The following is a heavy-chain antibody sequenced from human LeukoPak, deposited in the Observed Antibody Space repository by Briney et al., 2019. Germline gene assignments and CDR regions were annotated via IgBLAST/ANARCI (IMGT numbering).Heavy chain of an antibody. Sequence: GGSLRLSCAASGFTFDDYAMHWVRQAPGKGLEWVSGISWNSGSIGCADPVKGRFTISRDNAKNSLYLQMNSLRAEDTALYYCAKDMMVGSSGWYDYWGQGTLVTVSS. CDR2: ISWNSGSI. CDR3: AKDMMVGSSGWYDY. D-gene: IGHD6-19*01. J-gene: IGHJ4*02. V-gene: IGHV3-9*01. CDR1: GFTFDDYA.